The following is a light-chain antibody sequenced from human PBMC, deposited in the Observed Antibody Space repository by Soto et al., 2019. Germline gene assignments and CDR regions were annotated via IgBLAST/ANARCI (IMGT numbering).Light chain of an antibody. Sequence: EIVMTQSPATLSVSPGERATLSCRASQSVSSKLAWYQQKPGQAPRLLIYGASRRATGFPARFSGSGSGTDFTLTISSLEPEDFAVYYCQQRSNWPITFGQGTRLEIK. CDR1: QSVSSK. J-gene: IGKJ5*01. CDR3: QQRSNWPIT. V-gene: IGKV3-11*01. CDR2: GAS.